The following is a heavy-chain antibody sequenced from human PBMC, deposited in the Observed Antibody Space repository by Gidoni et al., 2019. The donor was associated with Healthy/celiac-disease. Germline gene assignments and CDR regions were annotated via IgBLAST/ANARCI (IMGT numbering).Heavy chain of an antibody. J-gene: IGHJ4*02. CDR3: AKVAAYYYDSSGYYTQLGYFDY. V-gene: IGHV3-23*01. CDR1: GFTFSSYA. D-gene: IGHD3-22*01. CDR2: ISGSGGST. Sequence: EVQLLESGGGLVQPGGSLRLSCAASGFTFSSYAMSWVRQAPGKGLEWVSAISGSGGSTYYADSVKGRCTISRDNSKNTLYLQMNSLRAEDTAVYYCAKVAAYYYDSSGYYTQLGYFDYWGQGTLVTVSS.